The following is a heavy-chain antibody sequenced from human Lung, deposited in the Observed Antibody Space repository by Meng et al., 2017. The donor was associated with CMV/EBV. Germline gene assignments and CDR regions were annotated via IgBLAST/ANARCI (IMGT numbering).Heavy chain of an antibody. Sequence: GESLKISCAASGFTFSSYAMSWVRQAPGKGLEWVSAISGSGGSTYYADSVKGRFTISRDNSKNTLYLQMNSLRAEDTAVYHCARGITVAPPSDWGQGTLVTVSS. J-gene: IGHJ4*02. CDR2: ISGSGGST. CDR3: ARGITVAPPSD. V-gene: IGHV3-23*01. CDR1: GFTFSSYA. D-gene: IGHD6-19*01.